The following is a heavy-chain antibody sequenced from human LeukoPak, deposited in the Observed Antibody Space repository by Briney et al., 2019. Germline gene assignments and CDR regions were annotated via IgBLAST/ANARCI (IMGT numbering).Heavy chain of an antibody. D-gene: IGHD1-26*01. CDR2: IMQDRSEK. CDR3: ARDGSGSYYAFDI. Sequence: RRSLRLSCAASGFTLSSYWMSWVRQAPGEGLGWGAKIMQDRSEKHYLHSVKGRFTISRDNAKNSLYLQMNSLRAEDTAVYYCARDGSGSYYAFDIWGQGTMVTVSS. V-gene: IGHV3-7*01. J-gene: IGHJ3*02. CDR1: GFTLSSYW.